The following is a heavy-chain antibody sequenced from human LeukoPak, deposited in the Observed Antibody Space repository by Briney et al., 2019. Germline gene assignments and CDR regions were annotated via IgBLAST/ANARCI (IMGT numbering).Heavy chain of an antibody. CDR1: GYSISSGYC. D-gene: IGHD3-16*01. CDR3: ARDRTFGDFDY. V-gene: IGHV4-38-2*02. CDR2: IYHSGST. Sequence: SETLSLTCAVSGYSISSGYCWGWIRQPPGKGLEWIGSIYHSGSTYYNPSLKSRVTISVDTSKNQFSLKLSSVTAADTAVYYCARDRTFGDFDYWGQGTLVTVSS. J-gene: IGHJ4*02.